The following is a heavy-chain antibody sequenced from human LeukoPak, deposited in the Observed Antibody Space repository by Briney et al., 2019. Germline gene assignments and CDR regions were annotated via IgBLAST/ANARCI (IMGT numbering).Heavy chain of an antibody. CDR3: ARSYGGYSYWYFDL. V-gene: IGHV4-59*01. CDR1: VGSISTFY. Sequence: PSETLSLTCTVSVGSISTFYWSWIRQPPGKGLEWIGYIYYSGSTSYNPSLKSRVTISVDTSKNQFSLKLSSVTAADTAVYYCARSYGGYSYWYFDLWGRGTLVTVSS. CDR2: IYYSGST. D-gene: IGHD4-23*01. J-gene: IGHJ2*01.